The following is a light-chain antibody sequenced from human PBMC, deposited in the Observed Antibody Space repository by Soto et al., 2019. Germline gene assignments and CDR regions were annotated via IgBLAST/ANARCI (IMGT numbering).Light chain of an antibody. Sequence: EIVLTQSPGTLSLSPGERATLSCRASQSVSGSYLAWYQQKPGQAPRLLIYGASTRATGIPDRFSGSGSGTDFTLTISRLEPEDFAMYYCQQYGTSPPTFGQGTKVDIK. CDR3: QQYGTSPPT. CDR2: GAS. CDR1: QSVSGSY. V-gene: IGKV3-20*01. J-gene: IGKJ1*01.